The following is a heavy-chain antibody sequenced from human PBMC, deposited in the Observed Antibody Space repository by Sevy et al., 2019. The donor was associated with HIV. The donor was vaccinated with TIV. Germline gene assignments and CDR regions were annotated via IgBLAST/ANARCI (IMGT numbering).Heavy chain of an antibody. D-gene: IGHD3-3*01. V-gene: IGHV4-59*12. J-gene: IGHJ6*03. CDR2: IYYSGST. Sequence: SETLSLTCTVSGDSISSYYWNWIRQPPGKGLEWIGYIYYSGSTIYNPSLKSRVTISADTSKNLLSLKLSSVTAADTAVYYCARRRSYEFYMDVWGKGTTVTVSS. CDR3: ARRRSYEFYMDV. CDR1: GDSISSYY.